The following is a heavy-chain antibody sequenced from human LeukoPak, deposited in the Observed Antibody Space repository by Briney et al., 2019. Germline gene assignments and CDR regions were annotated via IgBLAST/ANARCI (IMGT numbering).Heavy chain of an antibody. D-gene: IGHD5-24*01. V-gene: IGHV3-64*01. J-gene: IGHJ6*03. Sequence: GGSLRLSCAASGFAFSTYAMHWVRQGPGKGLEYVSVISSDGGSTYYANSVKGRFTISRDNSKNTLYLQMVSLRAEDVAVYYCARGRGLKSYYFYMDVWGKGTTVTVSS. CDR2: ISSDGGST. CDR1: GFAFSTYA. CDR3: ARGRGLKSYYFYMDV.